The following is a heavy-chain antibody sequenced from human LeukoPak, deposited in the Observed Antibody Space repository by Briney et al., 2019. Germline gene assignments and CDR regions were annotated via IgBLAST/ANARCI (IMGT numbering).Heavy chain of an antibody. CDR2: IYYSGST. CDR3: ARELNNYGVHDY. CDR1: GGSISSSSYY. D-gene: IGHD4-17*01. J-gene: IGHJ4*02. V-gene: IGHV4-39*07. Sequence: KPSETLSLTCTVSGGSISSSSYYWGWIRQPPGKGLEWIGSIYYSGSTYYNPSLKSRVTISVDTSKNQFSLKLSSVTAADTAVYYCARELNNYGVHDYWGQGTLVTVSS.